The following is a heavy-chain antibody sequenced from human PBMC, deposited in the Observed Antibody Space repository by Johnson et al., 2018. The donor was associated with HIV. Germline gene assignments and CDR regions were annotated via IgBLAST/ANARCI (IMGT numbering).Heavy chain of an antibody. V-gene: IGHV3-11*04. CDR2: ISTSGSTL. D-gene: IGHD6-13*01. Sequence: QVQLVESGGGLVKPGGSLRLSCAASGFTFSDYYMSWIRQPPGKGLEWISFISTSGSTLHHADSVKGRFTISRDNAENSLYLQMNSLRPEDMAVYYCARDGRWGSSTWYSVFDLWGQGTMVTVSS. CDR1: GFTFSDYY. CDR3: ARDGRWGSSTWYSVFDL. J-gene: IGHJ3*01.